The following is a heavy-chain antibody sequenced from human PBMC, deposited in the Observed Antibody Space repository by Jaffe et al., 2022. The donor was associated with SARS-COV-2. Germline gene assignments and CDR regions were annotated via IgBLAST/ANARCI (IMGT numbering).Heavy chain of an antibody. D-gene: IGHD3-3*01. J-gene: IGHJ5*02. CDR1: GGSISSGSYY. CDR2: IYTSGST. Sequence: QVQLQESGPGLVKPSQTLSLTCTVSGGSISSGSYYWSWIRQPAGKGLEWIGRIYTSGSTNYNPSLKSRVTISVDTSKNQFSLKLSSVTAADTAVYYCARDASITIFGVVIFGWFDPWGQGTLVTVSS. V-gene: IGHV4-61*02. CDR3: ARDASITIFGVVIFGWFDP.